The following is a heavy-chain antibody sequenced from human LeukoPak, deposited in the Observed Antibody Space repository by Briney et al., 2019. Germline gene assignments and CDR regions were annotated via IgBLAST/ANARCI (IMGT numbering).Heavy chain of an antibody. CDR3: ARGGLGHCSSTSCQMRGMFAFDI. D-gene: IGHD2-2*01. CDR2: INPSGGST. V-gene: IGHV1-46*03. Sequence: ASVKVSCKASGYTFTSYYMHWVRQAPGQGLEWMGIINPSGGSTSYAQKFQGRVTMTSDTSTSTVYMELSSLRSEDTAVYYCARGGLGHCSSTSCQMRGMFAFDIWGQGTMVTVSS. CDR1: GYTFTSYY. J-gene: IGHJ3*02.